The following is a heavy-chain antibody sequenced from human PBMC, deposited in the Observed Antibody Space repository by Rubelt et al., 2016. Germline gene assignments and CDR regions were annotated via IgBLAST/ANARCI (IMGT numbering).Heavy chain of an antibody. J-gene: IGHJ4*02. CDR1: GGSVSSGSYY. V-gene: IGHV4-61*01. CDR2: IYYSGST. Sequence: QVQLQESGPGLVKPSETLSLTCTVSGGSVSSGSYYWSWIRQPPGKGLEWIGYIYYSGSTNYNPSLKSRVTISVDTSKNQFSLKLSSVTAADTAVYYCARVSGSYLSLDYWGQGTLVTVSS. D-gene: IGHD1-26*01. CDR3: ARVSGSYLSLDY.